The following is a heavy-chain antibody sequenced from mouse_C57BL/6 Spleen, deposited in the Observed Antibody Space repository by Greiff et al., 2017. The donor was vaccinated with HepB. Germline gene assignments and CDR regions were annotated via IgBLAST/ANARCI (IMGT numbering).Heavy chain of an antibody. D-gene: IGHD5-1*01. CDR1: GFNIKDDY. Sequence: EVQRVESGAELVRPGASVKLSCTASGFNIKDDYMHWVKQRPEQGLEWIGWIDPENGDTEYASKFQGKATITADTSSNTAYLQLSSLTSEDTAVYYCTKYHWFAYWGQGTLVTVSA. CDR2: IDPENGDT. CDR3: TKYHWFAY. V-gene: IGHV14-4*01. J-gene: IGHJ3*01.